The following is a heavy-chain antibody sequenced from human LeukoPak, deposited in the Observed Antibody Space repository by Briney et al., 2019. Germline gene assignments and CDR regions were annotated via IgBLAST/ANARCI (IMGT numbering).Heavy chain of an antibody. CDR1: GFSFSSYW. V-gene: IGHV3-74*01. J-gene: IGHJ4*02. CDR2: IKSDGSTT. Sequence: GGSLRLSCAASGFSFSSYWMHWVRQAPGTGLVWVSRIKSDGSTTNYADFVKGRFTISRDTSKNTVYLQMSSLRDEDTAIYYCARDLTYYYFDYWGQGTLVTVSS. D-gene: IGHD3-9*01. CDR3: ARDLTYYYFDY.